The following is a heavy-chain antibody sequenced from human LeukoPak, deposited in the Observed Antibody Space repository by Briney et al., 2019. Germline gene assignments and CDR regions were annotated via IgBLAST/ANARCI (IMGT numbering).Heavy chain of an antibody. J-gene: IGHJ5*02. V-gene: IGHV3-30*04. CDR1: GFTFSSYA. CDR3: ARDRGGFDP. CDR2: ISYDGSNK. D-gene: IGHD3-10*01. Sequence: GGSLRLSCAASGFTFSSYAMHWVRQAPGRGGEWVAVISYDGSNKYYADSVKGRFTISRDNSKNTLYLQMNSLRAEDTAVYYCARDRGGFDPWGQGTLVTVSS.